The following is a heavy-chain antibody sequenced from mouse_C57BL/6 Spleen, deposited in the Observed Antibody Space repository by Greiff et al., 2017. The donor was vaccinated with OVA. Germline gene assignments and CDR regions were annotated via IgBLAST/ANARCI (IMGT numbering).Heavy chain of an antibody. CDR3: ARYGNYDDWYFDV. Sequence: QVQLKESGAELVRPGASVKLSCKASGYTFTDYYINWVKQRPGQGLEWIARIYPGSGNTYYNEKFKGKATLTAEKSSSTAYMQLSSLTSEDSAVYFCARYGNYDDWYFDVWGTGTTVTVSS. V-gene: IGHV1-76*01. CDR2: IYPGSGNT. CDR1: GYTFTDYY. J-gene: IGHJ1*03. D-gene: IGHD2-1*01.